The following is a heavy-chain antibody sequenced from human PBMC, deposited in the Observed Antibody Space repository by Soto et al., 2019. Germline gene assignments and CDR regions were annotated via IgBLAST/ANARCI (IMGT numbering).Heavy chain of an antibody. CDR2: ISTYNGNT. CDR1: GHTFTDYG. V-gene: IGHV1-18*04. J-gene: IGHJ4*02. D-gene: IGHD3-16*02. CDR3: ARDYEYVWATHRNTPYY. Sequence: QVQLVQSGTEVKKPGASVTVSCKTSGHTFTDYGITWVRQAPGQGLEWVGWISTYNGNTDYAQKFQVRVTMTTDTSTITVSMEVMMLTSVHTAVYYCARDYEYVWATHRNTPYYWGQGTLVTICS.